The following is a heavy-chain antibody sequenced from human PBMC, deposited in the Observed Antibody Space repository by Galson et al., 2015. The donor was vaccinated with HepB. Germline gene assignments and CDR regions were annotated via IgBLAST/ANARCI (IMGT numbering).Heavy chain of an antibody. D-gene: IGHD6-6*01. CDR3: ARDKRSSSSYRERRWFDP. CDR2: INPNSGGT. CDR1: GYTFTGYY. Sequence: SVKVSCKASGYTFTGYYMHWVRQAPGQGLEWMGRINPNSGGTNYAQKFQGRVTMTRDTSISTAYMELSRLRSDDTAVYYCARDKRSSSSYRERRWFDPWGQGTLVTVSS. J-gene: IGHJ5*02. V-gene: IGHV1-2*06.